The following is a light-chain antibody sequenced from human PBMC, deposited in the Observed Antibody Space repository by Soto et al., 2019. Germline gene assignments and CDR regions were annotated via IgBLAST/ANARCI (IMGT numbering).Light chain of an antibody. CDR1: QSVSRY. Sequence: EIVLTQSPATLSLSPGERATLSCRASQSVSRYLAWYQQKPGQAPRLVIYDESNRATGIPARFSGSGSGTDFTLTISSLEPGDFAVYYCQQRSSWPLTFGGGTKVDIK. J-gene: IGKJ4*01. CDR2: DES. CDR3: QQRSSWPLT. V-gene: IGKV3-11*01.